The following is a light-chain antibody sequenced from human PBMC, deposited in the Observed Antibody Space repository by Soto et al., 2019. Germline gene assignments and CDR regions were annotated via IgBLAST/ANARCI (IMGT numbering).Light chain of an antibody. CDR3: QQAESFPWT. V-gene: IGKV1-12*01. CDR2: GAS. CDR1: QGIKSW. Sequence: DIQMTQSPSTLSAFVGDSATITCRASQGIKSWLAWYQQKPGKAPKLLLYGASRMQSGVPSSFSGSGSGTEFTLTISSLEPEDFAIYYCQQAESFPWTFGQGTKVDIK. J-gene: IGKJ1*01.